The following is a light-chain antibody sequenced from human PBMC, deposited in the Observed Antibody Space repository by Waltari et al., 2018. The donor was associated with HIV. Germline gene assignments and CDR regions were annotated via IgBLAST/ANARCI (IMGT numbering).Light chain of an antibody. V-gene: IGKV3-20*01. CDR3: QQYGSAPIT. CDR1: QSVSNSY. CDR2: GAS. J-gene: IGKJ5*01. Sequence: EIVLTQSPATLSLSPGEGAVLSCRASQSVSNSYVAWYQQKVGQAPSPLIYGASRKAIGIPDRFSGSGSGTDFTLTISGLEPEDFAVYYCQQYGSAPITFGQGTRLEIK.